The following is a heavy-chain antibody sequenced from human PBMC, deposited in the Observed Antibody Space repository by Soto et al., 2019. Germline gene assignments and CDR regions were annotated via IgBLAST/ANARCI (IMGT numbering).Heavy chain of an antibody. Sequence: SETLSLTCTVSGVSISNSSYYWGWIRRPPGKGLEWIGTIYYSGITYYNPSLKSRVTISVDTSNNQFSLKLTSVTAADTAVNYCERHGSNWGQGTLVTVCS. J-gene: IGHJ4*02. CDR1: GVSISNSSYY. V-gene: IGHV4-39*01. CDR2: IYYSGIT. CDR3: ERHGSN.